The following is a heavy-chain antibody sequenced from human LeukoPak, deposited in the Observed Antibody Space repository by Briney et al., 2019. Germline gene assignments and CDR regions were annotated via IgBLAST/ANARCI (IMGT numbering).Heavy chain of an antibody. J-gene: IGHJ6*02. CDR3: ARELYYYYGMDV. V-gene: IGHV1-8*01. Sequence: ASVKVSCKASGYTFTSYDINWLRQATGQGPEWMGWMNPNSGATGYARKFQGRVTMTRSTSINTAYMELSSLRSEDTAVYYCARELYYYYGMDVWGQGTTVTVSS. CDR2: MNPNSGAT. CDR1: GYTFTSYD.